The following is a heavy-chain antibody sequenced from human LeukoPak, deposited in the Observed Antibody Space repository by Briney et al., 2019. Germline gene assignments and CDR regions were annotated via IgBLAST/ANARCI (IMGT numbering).Heavy chain of an antibody. CDR2: INHSGST. D-gene: IGHD3-22*01. V-gene: IGHV4-34*01. J-gene: IGHJ5*02. Sequence: SETLSLTCAVYGGSFSGYYWSWIRQPPGKGLEWIGEINHSGSTNYNPSLKSRVTISVDTSKNQFSLKLSSVTAADTAVYYCARGGYYYDSVNWFDHWGQGTLVTVSS. CDR3: ARGGYYYDSVNWFDH. CDR1: GGSFSGYY.